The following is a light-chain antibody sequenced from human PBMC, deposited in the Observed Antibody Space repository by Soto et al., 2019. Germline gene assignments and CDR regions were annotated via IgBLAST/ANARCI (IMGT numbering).Light chain of an antibody. CDR1: QSVSNN. CDR3: QQYYRWPQT. Sequence: TPSLSPGERDTLFCWASQSVSNNLAWYQQQPGQAPRLLIYAASTRATGIPARFSGSGSGTEFTLTISSLQSEDFAVYYCQQYYRWPQTFGQGTKVDNK. J-gene: IGKJ1*01. V-gene: IGKV3-15*01. CDR2: AAS.